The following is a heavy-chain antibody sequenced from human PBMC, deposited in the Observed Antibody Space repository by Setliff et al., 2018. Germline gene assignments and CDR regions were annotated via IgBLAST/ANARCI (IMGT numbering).Heavy chain of an antibody. CDR3: AIFVHMDV. Sequence: GGSLRLSCAASGFTFSAHYMDWLRQAPGKGLEWVANIKQDGSEKYYVDSVKGRLTISRDNAKNSLYLQINSLRAEDTAVYYCAIFVHMDVWGQGTTVTVSS. V-gene: IGHV3-7*01. CDR2: IKQDGSEK. J-gene: IGHJ6*02. D-gene: IGHD3-9*01. CDR1: GFTFSAHY.